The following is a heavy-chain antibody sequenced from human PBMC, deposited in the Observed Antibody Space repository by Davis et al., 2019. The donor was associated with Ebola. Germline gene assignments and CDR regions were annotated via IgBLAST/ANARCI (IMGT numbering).Heavy chain of an antibody. CDR1: GFTFTTAW. CDR2: IKSKTDGGTT. CDR3: TSRGGTYQYVDV. Sequence: GESLKISCAASGFTFTTAWMTWVRQAPGKGLEWVGRIKSKTDGGTTDYAAPVKGRFTISRDDSKNTLYLQMNSLKTEDTAVYYCTSRGGTYQYVDVWGKGTTVTVSS. J-gene: IGHJ6*04. D-gene: IGHD2-2*01. V-gene: IGHV3-15*01.